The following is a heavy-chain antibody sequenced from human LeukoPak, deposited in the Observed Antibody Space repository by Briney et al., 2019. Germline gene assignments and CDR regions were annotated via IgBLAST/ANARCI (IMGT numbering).Heavy chain of an antibody. CDR2: IYPGDSDT. D-gene: IGHD3-10*01. CDR1: GYSFTSYW. J-gene: IGHJ6*04. Sequence: GESLKISCKGSGYSFTSYWIGWVRQMPGKGLEWMGIIYPGDSDTRYSPSFQGQVTISADKPISTAYLQWSSLKASDTAMYYCARHGEYGSGSYFYYGMDVWGKGTTVTVSS. CDR3: ARHGEYGSGSYFYYGMDV. V-gene: IGHV5-51*01.